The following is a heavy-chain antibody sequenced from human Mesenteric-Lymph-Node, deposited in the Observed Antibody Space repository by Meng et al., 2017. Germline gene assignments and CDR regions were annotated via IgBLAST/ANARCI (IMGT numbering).Heavy chain of an antibody. J-gene: IGHJ4*02. CDR3: ASSEYPRYSSGWGLSGDY. CDR1: GYTFTSYA. Sequence: QVQVVQSAAEVRKPGASVKVSCKASGYTFTSYAMHWVRQAPGQRLEWMGWINAGNGNTKYSQKFQGRVNITRDTSASTAYMELSSLRSEDTAVYYCASSEYPRYSSGWGLSGDYWGQGTLVTVSS. D-gene: IGHD6-19*01. V-gene: IGHV1-3*01. CDR2: INAGNGNT.